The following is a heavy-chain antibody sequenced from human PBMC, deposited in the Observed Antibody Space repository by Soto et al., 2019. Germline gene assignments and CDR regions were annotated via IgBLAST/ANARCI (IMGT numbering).Heavy chain of an antibody. D-gene: IGHD3-22*01. V-gene: IGHV1-18*01. J-gene: IGHJ4*02. CDR1: GYTFTSYG. Sequence: GASVKVSCKASGYTFTSYGISWVRQAPGQGPEWMGWISAYNGNTNYAQKLQGRVTMTTDTSTSTAYMELRSLRSDDTAVYYCARVLLYYDSSGYYFDYWGQGTLVTVSS. CDR3: ARVLLYYDSSGYYFDY. CDR2: ISAYNGNT.